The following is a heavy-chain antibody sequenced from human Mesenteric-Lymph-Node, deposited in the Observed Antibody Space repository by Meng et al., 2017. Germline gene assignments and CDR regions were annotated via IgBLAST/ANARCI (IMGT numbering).Heavy chain of an antibody. CDR1: GGTMSGGTW. D-gene: IGHD2-21*01. CDR2: FHPGSGA. V-gene: IGHV4-4*02. CDR3: AKNGAYCLES. J-gene: IGHJ4*02. Sequence: RVSGSVRGKPSGTRSLTCAVSGGTMSGGTWWSWRRQPPGKGLQWIGQFHPGSGAAYNPSLETRVTISVDTSKNQFSLELTSVTAADTAVYYCAKNGAYCLESWGQGTLVTVSS.